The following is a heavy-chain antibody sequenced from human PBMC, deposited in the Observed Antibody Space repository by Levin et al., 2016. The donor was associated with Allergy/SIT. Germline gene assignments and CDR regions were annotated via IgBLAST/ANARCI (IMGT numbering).Heavy chain of an antibody. V-gene: IGHV1-69*02. CDR3: AGGATTGPEGDY. Sequence: WVRQAPGQGLEWMGRIIPILGIANYAQKFQGRVTITADKSTSTAYMELSSLRSEDTAVYYCAGGATTGPEGDYWGQGTLVTVSS. J-gene: IGHJ4*02. D-gene: IGHD1-26*01. CDR2: IIPILGIA.